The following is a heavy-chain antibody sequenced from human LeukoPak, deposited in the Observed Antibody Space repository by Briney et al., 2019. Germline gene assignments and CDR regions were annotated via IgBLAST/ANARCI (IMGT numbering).Heavy chain of an antibody. Sequence: PGRSLRLSCAASGFTFSSFAMHWVRQAPGKGLEWVAVISYDGSKKYYADSVKGRFNISRDNSKNTLYLQMSSLRAEDTAVYFCAKDPFYCDSTRCYVGMRYYYMEVWGKGTTVTVSS. V-gene: IGHV3-30*04. J-gene: IGHJ6*03. CDR1: GFTFSSFA. D-gene: IGHD2-2*01. CDR3: AKDPFYCDSTRCYVGMRYYYMEV. CDR2: ISYDGSKK.